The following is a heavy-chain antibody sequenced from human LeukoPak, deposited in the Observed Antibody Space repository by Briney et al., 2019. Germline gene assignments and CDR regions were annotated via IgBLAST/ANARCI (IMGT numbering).Heavy chain of an antibody. D-gene: IGHD2-15*01. J-gene: IGHJ4*02. CDR1: GFTFSSYA. CDR2: ISCHGCST. V-gene: IGHV3-23*01. Sequence: GGSLRLSCAASGFTFSSYAMSWVRQAPGKGLEWVSAISCHGCSTYCADSVKGRFTISRDNSKNTLYLQMNSLRAEDTAVYYCANNAVVVAAKGVFDYWGQGTLVTVPS. CDR3: ANNAVVVAAKGVFDY.